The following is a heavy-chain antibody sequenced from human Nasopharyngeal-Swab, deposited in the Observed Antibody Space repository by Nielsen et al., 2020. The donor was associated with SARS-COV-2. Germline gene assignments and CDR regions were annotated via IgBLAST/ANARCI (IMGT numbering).Heavy chain of an antibody. D-gene: IGHD6-13*01. CDR3: ARGVYSSSWDRSYYGMDV. J-gene: IGHJ6*02. CDR2: INAGNGNT. Sequence: WVRQAPGQRLEWMGWINAGNGNTKYSQKFQGRVTITRDTSASTAYMELSSLRSEDTAVYYCARGVYSSSWDRSYYGMDVWDQGTTVTVSS. V-gene: IGHV1-3*01.